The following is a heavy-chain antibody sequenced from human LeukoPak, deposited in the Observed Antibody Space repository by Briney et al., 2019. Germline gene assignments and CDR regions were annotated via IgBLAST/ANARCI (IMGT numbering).Heavy chain of an antibody. CDR2: INPNSGGT. CDR1: GYTFTGYY. V-gene: IGHV1-2*02. Sequence: GASVKVSCKASGYTFTGYYMHWVRQAPGQGLEWMGWINPNSGGTNYAQKFQGRVTMTRDTSISTAYMELSRLRSDDTAVYYCARVRVLLWFGSHDAFDIWGQGTMVTVSS. J-gene: IGHJ3*02. CDR3: ARVRVLLWFGSHDAFDI. D-gene: IGHD3-10*01.